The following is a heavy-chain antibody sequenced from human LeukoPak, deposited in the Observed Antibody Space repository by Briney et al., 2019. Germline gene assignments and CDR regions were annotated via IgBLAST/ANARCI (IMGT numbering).Heavy chain of an antibody. V-gene: IGHV3-33*08. CDR3: ARDPGYSSNWYFDY. Sequence: PGGSLRLSCAASGFTFNTYGMHWVRQAPGKGLEWVALMWYDGSNKYYGDSVKGRFTISRDNSKNTLYLQMNSLRAEDTAVYYCARDPGYSSNWYFDYWGQGTLVTVSS. D-gene: IGHD6-13*01. CDR2: MWYDGSNK. J-gene: IGHJ4*02. CDR1: GFTFNTYG.